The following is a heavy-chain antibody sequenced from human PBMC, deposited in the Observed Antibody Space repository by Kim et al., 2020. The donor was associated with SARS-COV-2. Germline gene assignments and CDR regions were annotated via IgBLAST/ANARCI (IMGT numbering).Heavy chain of an antibody. V-gene: IGHV4-39*01. Sequence: SETLSLTCTVSGGSISSSSYYWGWIRQPPGKGLEWIGSIYYSGSTYYNPSLKSRVTISVDTSKNQFSLKLSSVTAADTAVYYCARRHLIYYDSSGLPDYWGQGTLVTVSS. J-gene: IGHJ4*02. CDR1: GGSISSSSYY. CDR3: ARRHLIYYDSSGLPDY. CDR2: IYYSGST. D-gene: IGHD3-22*01.